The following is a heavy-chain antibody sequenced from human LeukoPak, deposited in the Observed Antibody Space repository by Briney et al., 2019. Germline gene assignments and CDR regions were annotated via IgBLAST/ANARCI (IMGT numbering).Heavy chain of an antibody. CDR1: GYTFTSYG. CDR3: ATSGDPAGATIDY. V-gene: IGHV1-18*01. Sequence: ASVKVSCKASGYTFTSYGISWVRQAPGQGLEWMGWISAYNGNTNYAQKLQGRVTMTEDTSTDTAYMELSSLRSEDTAVYYCATSGDPAGATIDYWGQGTLVTVSS. D-gene: IGHD1-26*01. CDR2: ISAYNGNT. J-gene: IGHJ4*02.